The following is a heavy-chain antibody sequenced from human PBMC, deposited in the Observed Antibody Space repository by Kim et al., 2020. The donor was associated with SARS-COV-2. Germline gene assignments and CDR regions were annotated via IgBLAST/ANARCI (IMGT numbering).Heavy chain of an antibody. Sequence: SQTLSLTCAISGDSVSSNSVGWNWIRQSPSRGLEWLGRTYYRSKWYDDYAVSVKSRITINPDTSKNRISLQLDSVTPEDTAVYYCAREGTVWYSSSWLYYLDYWGQGTLVTVSS. CDR3: AREGTVWYSSSWLYYLDY. J-gene: IGHJ4*02. V-gene: IGHV6-1*01. D-gene: IGHD6-13*01. CDR1: GDSVSSNSVG. CDR2: TYYRSKWYD.